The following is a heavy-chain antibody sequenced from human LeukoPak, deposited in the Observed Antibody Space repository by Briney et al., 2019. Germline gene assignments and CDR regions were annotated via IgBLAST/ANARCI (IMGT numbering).Heavy chain of an antibody. CDR3: ARTSLGGAWFDP. CDR2: IYYNGST. V-gene: IGHV4-30-4*08. J-gene: IGHJ5*02. CDR1: GGSISSGDYY. D-gene: IGHD3-10*01. Sequence: SETLSLTCTVSGGSISSGDYYWRWIRQPPGKGLEWIAYIYYNGSTYYNPSLKSRVTISVDTSKNQFSLKLSSVTAADTAVYYCARTSLGGAWFDPWGQGTLVTVSS.